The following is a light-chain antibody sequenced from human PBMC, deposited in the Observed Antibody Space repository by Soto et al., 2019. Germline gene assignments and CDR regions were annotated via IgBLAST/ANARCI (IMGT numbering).Light chain of an antibody. Sequence: EIVLTQSPATLSLSPGNRATLSCRASQSVSGYLAWYQQKPGQAPRLLIYDASNRATGIPARFSGSGSGTDITLTITILAPEDVAVYYCQQRSNWPFTFGGGTKVEI. J-gene: IGKJ4*01. CDR1: QSVSGY. CDR3: QQRSNWPFT. V-gene: IGKV3-11*01. CDR2: DAS.